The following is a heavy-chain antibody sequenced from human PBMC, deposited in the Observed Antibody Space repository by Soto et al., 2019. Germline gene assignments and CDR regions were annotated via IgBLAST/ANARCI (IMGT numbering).Heavy chain of an antibody. CDR1: GFTFSSYA. Sequence: PGGSLRLSCAASGFTFSSYAMHWVRQAPGKGLEWVAVISYDGSNKYYADSVKGRFTISIDNSKNTLYLQMNSLRAEDTAVYYCARGFGYCSGGSCYGGYYYGMDVWGQGTTVTVSS. CDR3: ARGFGYCSGGSCYGGYYYGMDV. CDR2: ISYDGSNK. D-gene: IGHD2-15*01. J-gene: IGHJ6*02. V-gene: IGHV3-30-3*01.